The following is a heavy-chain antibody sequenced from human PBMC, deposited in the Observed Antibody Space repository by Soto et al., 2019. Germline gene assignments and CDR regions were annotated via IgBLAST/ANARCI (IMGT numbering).Heavy chain of an antibody. Sequence: GGSLRLSCAASGFTFSNYWMSWVRQAPGRGLEWVASIKQDGGEKYYVDSVKGRFTISKDNAKNSLYLQLNSLRAGDTDVYYCERDSPAHFDYWGQGTLVTVSS. CDR2: IKQDGGEK. V-gene: IGHV3-7*01. J-gene: IGHJ4*02. CDR3: ERDSPAHFDY. CDR1: GFTFSNYW.